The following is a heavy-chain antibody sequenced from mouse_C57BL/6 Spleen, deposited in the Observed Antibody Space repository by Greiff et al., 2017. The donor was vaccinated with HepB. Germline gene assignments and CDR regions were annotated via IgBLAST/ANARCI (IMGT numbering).Heavy chain of an antibody. CDR2: ISNGGGST. D-gene: IGHD1-1*01. J-gene: IGHJ4*01. Sequence: EVKLVESGGGLVQPGGSLKLSCAASGFTFSDYYMYWVRQTPEKRLEWVAYISNGGGSTYYPDTVKGRFTISRDNAKNTLYLQMSRLKSEDTAMYYCARLYYGSSAMDYWGQGTSVTVSS. CDR3: ARLYYGSSAMDY. V-gene: IGHV5-12*01. CDR1: GFTFSDYY.